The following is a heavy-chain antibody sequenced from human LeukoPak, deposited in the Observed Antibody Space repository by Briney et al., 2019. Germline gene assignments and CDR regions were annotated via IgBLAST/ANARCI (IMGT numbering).Heavy chain of an antibody. V-gene: IGHV3-9*03. J-gene: IGHJ4*02. D-gene: IGHD3-22*01. Sequence: GGSLRLSCAASGFTLDDYAMHWVRQAPGKGLEWVSGISWNSVNIGYADSVKGRFTISRDNAKNSLYLQMNSLRAEGMALYYCAKGTMIVVAVGDYFDYWGQGTLVTVSS. CDR1: GFTLDDYA. CDR3: AKGTMIVVAVGDYFDY. CDR2: ISWNSVNI.